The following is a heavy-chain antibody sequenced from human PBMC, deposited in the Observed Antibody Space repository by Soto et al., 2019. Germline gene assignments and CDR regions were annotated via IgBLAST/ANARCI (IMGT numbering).Heavy chain of an antibody. CDR3: ARVKARYYGMDV. Sequence: GSLRLSCAASGFTFSIYSMNWVRQAPGKGLEWVSYIMPGSSHIYYADSVKGRFTISRDNAKNSLYLQMNSLRAEDTAVYYCARVKARYYGMDVWGQGTTVTVSS. CDR2: IMPGSSHI. V-gene: IGHV3-21*05. CDR1: GFTFSIYS. J-gene: IGHJ6*02.